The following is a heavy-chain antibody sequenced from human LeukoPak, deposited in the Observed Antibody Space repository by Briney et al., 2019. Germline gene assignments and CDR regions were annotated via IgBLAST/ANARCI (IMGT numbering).Heavy chain of an antibody. Sequence: GRSLRLSCAASGFTFSSYGMHWVRQAPGKGLEWVAVIWYDGSNKYYADSVKGRFTISRDNSKNTLYLQMNSLRAEDAAVYYCARVGATSPYYYYGMDVWGQGTTVTVSS. CDR1: GFTFSSYG. CDR3: ARVGATSPYYYYGMDV. CDR2: IWYDGSNK. D-gene: IGHD5-12*01. V-gene: IGHV3-33*01. J-gene: IGHJ6*02.